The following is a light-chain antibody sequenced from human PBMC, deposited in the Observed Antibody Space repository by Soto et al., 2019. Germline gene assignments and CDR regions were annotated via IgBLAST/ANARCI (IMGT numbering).Light chain of an antibody. CDR1: SSNIDTNYY. V-gene: IGLV1-40*01. CDR3: QYYDRRLSGSV. CDR2: GTS. J-gene: IGLJ3*02. Sequence: QSVLTQPPSLSGAPGQRVTISCTGSSSNIDTNYYVHWDQQLPGTAPKLLIYGTSNRPSGVPDRFSGSKSGTSASLAITGLQAEDEAEDYCQYYDRRLSGSVFGGGTKVTVL.